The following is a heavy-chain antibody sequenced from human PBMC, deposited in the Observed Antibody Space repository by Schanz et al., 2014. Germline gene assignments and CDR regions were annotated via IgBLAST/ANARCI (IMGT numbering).Heavy chain of an antibody. Sequence: QVHLVQSGAEVKKPGASVKVSCKASGYIFTSYSMHWVRQAPGQGLEWLGIINPSGVSTSSAQEFQGRVTMTRDTSTSTLQMELSSLRSEDTAVYYCAREVGVYDRGWFDPWGQGTLVTVSS. V-gene: IGHV1-46*01. CDR1: GYIFTSYS. CDR3: AREVGVYDRGWFDP. J-gene: IGHJ5*02. CDR2: INPSGVST. D-gene: IGHD3-22*01.